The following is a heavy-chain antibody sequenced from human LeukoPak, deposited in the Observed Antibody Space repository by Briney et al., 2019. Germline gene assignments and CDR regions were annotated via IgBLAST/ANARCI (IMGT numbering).Heavy chain of an antibody. J-gene: IGHJ5*01. Sequence: GGSLRLSSVASGFTFSIYWMYWVRQAPGKGLVWVSRINSDRSSISYADSVKGRFTISRDNANETLYLQMNSLRDEDTAVYYCAEAYGGYYNWFDSWGQGTLVTVSS. CDR3: AEAYGGYYNWFDS. CDR2: INSDRSSI. CDR1: GFTFSIYW. V-gene: IGHV3-74*01. D-gene: IGHD5-12*01.